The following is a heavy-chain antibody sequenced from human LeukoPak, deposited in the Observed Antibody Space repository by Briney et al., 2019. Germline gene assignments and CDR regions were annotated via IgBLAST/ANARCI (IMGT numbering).Heavy chain of an antibody. J-gene: IGHJ4*02. Sequence: PGGSLTLSCSASGFPFSSYAMSWVRQAPGGGVEGVSAIRGWGDNRYYADSVKGPFIISRDNSKNTLYLQMNSLRAEETAVYYCARRSGGWAFFDFWGQGTPVTVSS. D-gene: IGHD6-19*01. V-gene: IGHV3-23*01. CDR3: ARRSGGWAFFDF. CDR1: GFPFSSYA. CDR2: IRGWGDNR.